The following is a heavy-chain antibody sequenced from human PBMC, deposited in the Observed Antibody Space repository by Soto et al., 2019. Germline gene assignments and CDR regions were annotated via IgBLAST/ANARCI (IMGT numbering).Heavy chain of an antibody. D-gene: IGHD3-22*01. CDR3: AREYYYDSSGPYPIDY. CDR2: ISYDGSNK. V-gene: IGHV3-30-3*01. Sequence: GGSLRLSCAASGLTFSSYSMHWVRQAPGKGLEWVAVISYDGSNKYYADSVKGRFTISRDNSKNTLYLQMNSLRAEDTAVYYCAREYYYDSSGPYPIDYWGQGTLVTVSS. CDR1: GLTFSSYS. J-gene: IGHJ4*02.